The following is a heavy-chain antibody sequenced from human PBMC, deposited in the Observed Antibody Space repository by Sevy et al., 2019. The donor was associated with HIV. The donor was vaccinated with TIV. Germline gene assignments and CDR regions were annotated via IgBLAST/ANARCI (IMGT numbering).Heavy chain of an antibody. Sequence: ASVKVSCKASGYTFTSYGISWVRQAPGQGLEWMGWISAYNGNTNYAQKLQGRVTMTTDTSTSTAYMELRSLRSDDPAVYYCARGPPRIWFGELFSAFDIWGQGTMVTVSS. J-gene: IGHJ3*02. V-gene: IGHV1-18*01. D-gene: IGHD3-10*01. CDR3: ARGPPRIWFGELFSAFDI. CDR1: GYTFTSYG. CDR2: ISAYNGNT.